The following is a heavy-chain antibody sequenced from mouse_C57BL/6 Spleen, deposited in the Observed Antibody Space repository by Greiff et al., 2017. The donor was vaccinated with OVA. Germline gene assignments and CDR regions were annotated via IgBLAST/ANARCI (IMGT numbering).Heavy chain of an antibody. Sequence: VQLQQSGPELVKPGASVKISCKASGYAFSSSWMNWVKQRPGKGLEWIGRIYPGDGDTNYNGKFKGKATLTADKSSSTAYMQLSSLTSEDSAVYFCARIGSNYAMDYWGQGTSVTVSS. J-gene: IGHJ4*01. V-gene: IGHV1-82*01. D-gene: IGHD1-1*01. CDR1: GYAFSSSW. CDR2: IYPGDGDT. CDR3: ARIGSNYAMDY.